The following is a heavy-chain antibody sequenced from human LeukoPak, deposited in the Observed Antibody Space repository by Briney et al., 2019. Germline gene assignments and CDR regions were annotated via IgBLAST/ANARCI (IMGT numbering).Heavy chain of an antibody. Sequence: PGGSLRLSCAASGFTFSSYGMHWVRQAPGKGLEWVAVISYDGSNKYYADSVKGRFTISRDNSKNTLYLQMNSLRAEDAAVYYCAKPYYDSSGYYYEEVFDYWGQGTLVTVPS. CDR2: ISYDGSNK. D-gene: IGHD3-22*01. CDR1: GFTFSSYG. CDR3: AKPYYDSSGYYYEEVFDY. V-gene: IGHV3-30*18. J-gene: IGHJ4*02.